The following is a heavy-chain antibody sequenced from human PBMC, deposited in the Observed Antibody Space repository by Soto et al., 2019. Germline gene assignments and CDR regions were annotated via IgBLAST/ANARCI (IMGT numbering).Heavy chain of an antibody. D-gene: IGHD2-21*02. CDR2: IKSKTDGGTT. Sequence: VQLVESGGGLVKPGGSLRLSCAASGFTFSNAWMSWVRQAPGKGLEWVGRIKSKTDGGTTDYAAPVKGRFTISRDDSKNTLYLQMNSLKAEDTAVYYCTTDILAYCGGDCYTIFDYWGQGTLVTVSS. J-gene: IGHJ4*02. CDR3: TTDILAYCGGDCYTIFDY. V-gene: IGHV3-15*01. CDR1: GFTFSNAW.